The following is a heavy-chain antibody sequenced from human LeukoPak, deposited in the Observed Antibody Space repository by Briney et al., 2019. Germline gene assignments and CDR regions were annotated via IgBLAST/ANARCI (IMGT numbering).Heavy chain of an antibody. CDR2: ISYDGSKK. CDR3: ARDGVAAVAAQDFDY. CDR1: GFIFSNYA. Sequence: GGSLRLSCAASGFIFSNYAMHWVRQAPGKGLEWVAIISYDGSKKYYAESVKGRFTISRDNSKNTLYLQMDSLRPDDTAVYYCARDGVAAVAAQDFDYWGQGTLVTVSS. J-gene: IGHJ4*02. V-gene: IGHV3-30-3*01. D-gene: IGHD6-19*01.